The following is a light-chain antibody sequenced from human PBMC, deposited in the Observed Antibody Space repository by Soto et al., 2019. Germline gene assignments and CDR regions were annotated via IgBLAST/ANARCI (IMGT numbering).Light chain of an antibody. CDR2: EVS. V-gene: IGKV1-5*03. Sequence: DIQMTQSPSTLSASVGDRVTISCRASQSINKWLAWYQQKPGKGPNLLIYEVSTLDSGVPSRFSGSGSGTEFTLTISSLQPDDFATYYCQHYSSDRTTFGQGTKVDIK. J-gene: IGKJ1*01. CDR1: QSINKW. CDR3: QHYSSDRTT.